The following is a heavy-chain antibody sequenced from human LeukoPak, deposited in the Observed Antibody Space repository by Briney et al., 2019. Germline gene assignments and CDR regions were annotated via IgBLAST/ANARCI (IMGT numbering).Heavy chain of an antibody. D-gene: IGHD2-2*01. J-gene: IGHJ6*03. CDR2: IRSKANSYAT. CDR3: TKRGPYCSSTSCYSYYYYMDV. CDR1: GFTFSGSA. V-gene: IGHV3-73*01. Sequence: PGGSLRLSCAAYGFTFSGSAMHWVRQASGKGLEWVGRIRSKANSYATAYAASVKGRFTISRDDSKNTAYLQMNSLKTEDTAAYYCTKRGPYCSSTSCYSYYYYMDVWANGTTVTVSS.